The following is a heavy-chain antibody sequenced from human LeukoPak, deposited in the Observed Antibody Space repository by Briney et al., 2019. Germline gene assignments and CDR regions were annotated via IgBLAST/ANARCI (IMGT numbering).Heavy chain of an antibody. CDR3: ARDRRQWLVDY. CDR2: TYYRSKWYN. J-gene: IGHJ4*02. V-gene: IGHV6-1*01. Sequence: KASQALSLTCAISGDTFSSNSAAWNCIRQSPSRGLEWLGRTYYRSKWYNDYAVSVKSRITINPDTSKNQFSLQLNSVTPEDTAVYYCARDRRQWLVDYGGQGTLVTVSS. D-gene: IGHD6-19*01. CDR1: GDTFSSNSAA.